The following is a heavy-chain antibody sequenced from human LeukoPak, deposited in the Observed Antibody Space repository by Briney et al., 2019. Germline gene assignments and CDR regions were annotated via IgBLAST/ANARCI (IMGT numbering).Heavy chain of an antibody. CDR3: ARFETVAAKPFEY. V-gene: IGHV3-21*01. D-gene: IGHD6-19*01. Sequence: GGSLRLSCAASGFSFSSYGMHWVRQAPGMGLEWVSSISSESTYILYADSVKGRFTISRDNAKNSLYLQMDSLRAEDTAVYYCARFETVAAKPFEYWGQGALVTVSS. CDR1: GFSFSSYG. CDR2: ISSESTYI. J-gene: IGHJ4*02.